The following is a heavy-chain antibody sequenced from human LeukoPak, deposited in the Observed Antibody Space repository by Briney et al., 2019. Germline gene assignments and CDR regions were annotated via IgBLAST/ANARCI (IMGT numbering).Heavy chain of an antibody. V-gene: IGHV4-4*09. Sequence: SETLSLTCTVSGSISGYYWSWIRQPPGKGLEWIGYIYTSGSTNYNPSLESRVTISVDTSKNQFSLKLTSVTAADTAVYYCARHLRGYSYGPFDYWGQGTLVTVSS. CDR2: IYTSGST. D-gene: IGHD5-18*01. CDR1: GSISGYY. CDR3: ARHLRGYSYGPFDY. J-gene: IGHJ4*02.